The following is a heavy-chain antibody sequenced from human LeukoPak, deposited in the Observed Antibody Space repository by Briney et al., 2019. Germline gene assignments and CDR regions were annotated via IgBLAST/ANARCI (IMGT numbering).Heavy chain of an antibody. J-gene: IGHJ1*01. Sequence: SETLSLTCAVSGYSISSGYYWGWIRQPPGKGLEWIGSIYHSGSTYYNPSLKSRVTISVDTSKNQFSLKLSSVTAADTAVYYCATAGGYTRGWRFQHWGQGTLVTVSS. D-gene: IGHD5-12*01. CDR3: ATAGGYTRGWRFQH. CDR1: GYSISSGYY. CDR2: IYHSGST. V-gene: IGHV4-38-2*01.